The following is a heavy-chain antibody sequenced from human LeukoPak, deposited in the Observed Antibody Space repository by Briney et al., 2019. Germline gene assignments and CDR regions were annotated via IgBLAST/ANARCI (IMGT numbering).Heavy chain of an antibody. D-gene: IGHD5-12*01. CDR1: GFTFSSYG. V-gene: IGHV3-30*02. CDR2: IRYDGSTK. Sequence: GGSLRLSXAASGFTFSSYGMHWVRQAPGKGLEWVAFIRYDGSTKYYEDSVKGRFTISRDNSKDTVYLQMNSLRDEDTALYYCAKDIDIVATTPYYFDYWGQGTLVTVSS. J-gene: IGHJ4*02. CDR3: AKDIDIVATTPYYFDY.